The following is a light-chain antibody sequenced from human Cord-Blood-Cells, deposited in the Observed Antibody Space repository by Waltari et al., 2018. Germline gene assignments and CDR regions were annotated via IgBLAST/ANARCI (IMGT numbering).Light chain of an antibody. J-gene: IGKJ2*04. Sequence: EIVMTQPPAPPSVSPGERATLPCRASQSVSSNLAWYQQKPGQAPSLLIYGASTRATGIPARFSGSGSGTEFTLTISSLQSEDFAVYYCQQYNNWPPCSFGQGTKLEIK. V-gene: IGKV3-15*01. CDR1: QSVSSN. CDR3: QQYNNWPPCS. CDR2: GAS.